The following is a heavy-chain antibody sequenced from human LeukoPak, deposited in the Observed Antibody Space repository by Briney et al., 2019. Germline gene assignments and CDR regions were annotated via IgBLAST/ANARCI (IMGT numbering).Heavy chain of an antibody. CDR2: IYTSGST. CDR3: ARESLTVAGTTSPLEY. Sequence: PSETLSLTCTVSGGSISSYYWSWIRQPAGKGLEWIGRIYTSGSTNYNPSLKSRVTMSVDTSNNQFYLKLNYVTGADTAVDYCARESLTVAGTTSPLEYWGQGILVTVSS. CDR1: GGSISSYY. D-gene: IGHD6-19*01. V-gene: IGHV4-4*07. J-gene: IGHJ4*02.